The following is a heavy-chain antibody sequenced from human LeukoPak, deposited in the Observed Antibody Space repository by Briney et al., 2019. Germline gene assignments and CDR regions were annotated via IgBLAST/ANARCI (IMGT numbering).Heavy chain of an antibody. J-gene: IGHJ3*02. Sequence: ASVKVSCKASRYTFTRYYMHWVRQAPGQGLEWMGWINPNSGGTNYAQKFLGRVTMTRYTSITTAYMELSRLRSDDTAVYYCARGGSGWFDAFDIWGQGTMVTVSS. CDR1: RYTFTRYY. V-gene: IGHV1-2*02. CDR3: ARGGSGWFDAFDI. CDR2: INPNSGGT. D-gene: IGHD6-19*01.